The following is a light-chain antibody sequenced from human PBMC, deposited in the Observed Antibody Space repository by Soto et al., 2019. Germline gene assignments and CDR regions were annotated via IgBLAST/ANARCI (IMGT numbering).Light chain of an antibody. CDR2: GAS. J-gene: IGKJ4*01. CDR3: QYRNT. Sequence: EIVMTQSPATLSVSPGERATLSCRASQSVSNYLAWYQQKPGQAPRLLIYGASNRATGIPDRFSGSGSGTDFTLTISRLEPEDFAVYYCQYRNTFGGGTKVDIK. V-gene: IGKV3D-20*02. CDR1: QSVSNY.